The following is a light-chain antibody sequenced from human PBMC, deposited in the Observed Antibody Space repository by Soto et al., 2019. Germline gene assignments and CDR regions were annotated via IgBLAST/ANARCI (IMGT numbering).Light chain of an antibody. CDR1: QGISHY. CDR3: QKYNSAPSLT. Sequence: DIQMTQSPSSLSASVGDRVTITCRASQGISHYLAWYQQKPGQVPKLLIYAASTLQSGVPSRFSCSGSGTDFTLTISSLQPEEVATYYCQKYNSAPSLTFGGVTKVEIK. J-gene: IGKJ4*01. V-gene: IGKV1-27*01. CDR2: AAS.